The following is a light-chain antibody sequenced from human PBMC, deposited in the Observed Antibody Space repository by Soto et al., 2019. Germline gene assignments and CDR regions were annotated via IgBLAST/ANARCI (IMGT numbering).Light chain of an antibody. CDR1: QSVSTN. Sequence: EIVMTQSPATLSVSPGEGATLSCRASQSVSTNLVWYQQKPGQAPRLLIYGASTRATGVPGRFSGTGSGTEFTLTISSLQSEDSAVYYCQQYNHWWTFGQGTKVDIK. CDR2: GAS. J-gene: IGKJ1*01. V-gene: IGKV3-15*01. CDR3: QQYNHWWT.